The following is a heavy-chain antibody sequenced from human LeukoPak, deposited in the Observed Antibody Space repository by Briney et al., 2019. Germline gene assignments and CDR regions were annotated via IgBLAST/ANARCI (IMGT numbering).Heavy chain of an antibody. CDR1: GFTFSSYG. J-gene: IGHJ4*02. V-gene: IGHV3-30*02. D-gene: IGHD2-15*01. CDR2: IRYDGSNK. CDR3: AKAYVVVVAACDC. Sequence: PGGSLRLSCAASGFTFSSYGMHWVRQAPGKGLEWVAFIRYDGSNKYYADSVKGRFTISRDNSKNTLYLQMNSLRAEDTAVYYCAKAYVVVVAACDCWGQGTLATVSS.